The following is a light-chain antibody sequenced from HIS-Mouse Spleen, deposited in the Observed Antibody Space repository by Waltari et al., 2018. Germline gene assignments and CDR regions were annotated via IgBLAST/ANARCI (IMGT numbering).Light chain of an antibody. Sequence: AIQLTQSPSSLSASVGDRVTITCRGSQGISSALAWYQQKPGKAHKLLIYDASSLESGVPSRFSGSGSGTDFTLTISSLQPEDFATYYCQQFNSYPLTFGGGTKVEIK. V-gene: IGKV1-13*02. J-gene: IGKJ4*01. CDR2: DAS. CDR1: QGISSA. CDR3: QQFNSYPLT.